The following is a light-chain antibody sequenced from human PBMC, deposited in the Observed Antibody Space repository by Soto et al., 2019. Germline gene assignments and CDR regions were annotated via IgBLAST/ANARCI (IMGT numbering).Light chain of an antibody. CDR2: KAS. Sequence: IPMTQSPSALSASVGDRVTITCRASQTISSWLAWYQQKPGKAPKLLIYKASTLKSGVPSRFSGSGSGTDFNLIISTLEPEDFAVYYCQQRQYCPPITFGQGTRLEI. J-gene: IGKJ5*01. V-gene: IGKV1-5*03. CDR3: QQRQYCPPIT. CDR1: QTISSW.